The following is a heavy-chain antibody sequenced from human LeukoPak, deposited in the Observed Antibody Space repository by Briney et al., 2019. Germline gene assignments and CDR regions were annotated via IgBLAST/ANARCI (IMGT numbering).Heavy chain of an antibody. V-gene: IGHV4-59*08. CDR1: GGSISSFY. D-gene: IGHD5-18*01. CDR2: ISYIGST. CDR3: ARHGNHVGGIQLWLSLDY. Sequence: SKTLSLTCTVSGGSISSFYWSWIRQPPGKGLEWIGYISYIGSTNYNPSLKSRVTISVDTSKNQFSLKLSSVTAADTAVYYCARHGNHVGGIQLWLSLDYWGQGTLVTVSS. J-gene: IGHJ4*02.